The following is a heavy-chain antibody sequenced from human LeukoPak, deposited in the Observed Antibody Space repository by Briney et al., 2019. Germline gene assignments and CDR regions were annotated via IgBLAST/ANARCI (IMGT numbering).Heavy chain of an antibody. Sequence: ASVKVSCKASGYTFTSYGISWVRQAPGQGLEWMGWISAYNGNTNYAQKLQGRVTMTTDTSTSTAYMELRSLRSDDTAVYYCARGDLRWELPRSLVYWGQGTLVTVSS. CDR2: ISAYNGNT. CDR3: ARGDLRWELPRSLVY. D-gene: IGHD1-26*01. J-gene: IGHJ4*02. V-gene: IGHV1-18*01. CDR1: GYTFTSYG.